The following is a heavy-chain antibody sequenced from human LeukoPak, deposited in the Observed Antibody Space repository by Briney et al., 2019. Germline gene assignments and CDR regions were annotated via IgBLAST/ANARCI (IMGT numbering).Heavy chain of an antibody. Sequence: SETLSLTCTVSDGSINSYYWNWIRRPPGKGLEWIGYIYYNGNTNYSPSLKSRVTMSVDTSKNLFSLKVSSVTAADTAVYYCARGRSNYYGMDVWGQGTLVTVSS. V-gene: IGHV4-59*01. J-gene: IGHJ6*02. CDR2: IYYNGNT. CDR1: DGSINSYY. CDR3: ARGRSNYYGMDV. D-gene: IGHD1-26*01.